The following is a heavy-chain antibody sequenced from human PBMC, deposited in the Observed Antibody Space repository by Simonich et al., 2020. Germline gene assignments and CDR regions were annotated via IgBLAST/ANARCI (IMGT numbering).Heavy chain of an antibody. D-gene: IGHD6-6*01. Sequence: EVQLVESGGGLVQPGGSLRLSCAASGFTFSSYEMNLVRQAPGKGLEGVSYLSSSGSTIYYADSVKGRFNIPRDNAKNSLSLHMNSLRAEDTAVYYCARDFRLQLVEIGTYYYYGMDVWGQGTTVTVSS. V-gene: IGHV3-48*03. CDR1: GFTFSSYE. CDR2: LSSSGSTI. CDR3: ARDFRLQLVEIGTYYYYGMDV. J-gene: IGHJ6*02.